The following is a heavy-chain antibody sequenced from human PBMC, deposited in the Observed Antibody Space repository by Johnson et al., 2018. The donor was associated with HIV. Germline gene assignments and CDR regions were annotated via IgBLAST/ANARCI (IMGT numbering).Heavy chain of an antibody. J-gene: IGHJ3*02. CDR2: ISYDGSSK. D-gene: IGHD3-22*01. CDR1: GFTFSSYA. V-gene: IGHV3-30-3*01. Sequence: VQLVESGGGVVQPGRSLRLSCAASGFTFSSYAMHWVRRAPGKGLEWVAIISYDGSSKYYADSVKGRFTISRDNSKNTRYLQMNSLRAEDTAVYHCARAHYSDSSGHWGTGAFDIWGQGTMVTVSS. CDR3: ARAHYSDSSGHWGTGAFDI.